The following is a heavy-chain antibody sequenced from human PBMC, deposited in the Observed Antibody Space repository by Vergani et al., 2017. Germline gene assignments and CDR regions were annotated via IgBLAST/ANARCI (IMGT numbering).Heavy chain of an antibody. J-gene: IGHJ6*03. Sequence: VQLVESGGGLVKPGGSLRLSCAASGFTFSSYSMNWVRQAPGKGLEWVSSISSSSSYIYYADSVKGRFTISRDKAKNSLYLQMKSLRAEDTAVYDCARDSGVSYSSSWYPHWYYYYYMDVWGKGTTVTVSS. CDR1: GFTFSSYS. CDR2: ISSSSSYI. D-gene: IGHD6-13*01. CDR3: ARDSGVSYSSSWYPHWYYYYYMDV. V-gene: IGHV3-21*01.